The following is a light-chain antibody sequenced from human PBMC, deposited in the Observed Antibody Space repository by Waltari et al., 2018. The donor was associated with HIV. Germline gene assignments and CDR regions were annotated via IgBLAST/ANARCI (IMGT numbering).Light chain of an antibody. V-gene: IGKV3-15*01. Sequence: EIVMTQSPATLPASPGERAPLSCRARQSVSSNLAWYQQKPGQAPRLLIYGASTRATGIPARFSGSGSGTEFTLTISSLQSEDFAVYYCQQYNNWPPYTFGQGTKLEIK. J-gene: IGKJ2*01. CDR2: GAS. CDR1: QSVSSN. CDR3: QQYNNWPPYT.